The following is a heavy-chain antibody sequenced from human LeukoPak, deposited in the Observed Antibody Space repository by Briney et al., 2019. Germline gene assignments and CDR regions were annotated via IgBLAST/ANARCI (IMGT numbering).Heavy chain of an antibody. D-gene: IGHD3-3*01. V-gene: IGHV3-7*01. CDR2: IKQDGSEK. CDR3: ARDRYDFWSGSGCMDV. Sequence: GGSLRLSCAASGFTFSSYSMNWVRQAPGKGLEWVANIKQDGSEKYYVDSVKGRFTISRDNAKNSLYLQMNSLRAEDTAVYYCARDRYDFWSGSGCMDVWGKGTTVTVSS. CDR1: GFTFSSYS. J-gene: IGHJ6*03.